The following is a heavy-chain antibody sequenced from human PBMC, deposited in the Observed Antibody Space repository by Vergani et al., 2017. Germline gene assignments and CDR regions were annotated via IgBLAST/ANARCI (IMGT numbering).Heavy chain of an antibody. CDR1: GGSFNTYY. CDR2: IYSTGST. CDR3: ARQDYYDSSGYPYYYYYGMDV. D-gene: IGHD3-22*01. V-gene: IGHV4-59*08. Sequence: QVQLEESGPGLVKPSETLSLTCTVSGGSFNTYYWSWIRQSPGKGLEWIGYIYSTGSTNYNPSLNSRVTMSVDTSKNQFSLKLSSVTAADTAVYYCARQDYYDSSGYPYYYYYGMDVWGQGTTVTVSS. J-gene: IGHJ6*02.